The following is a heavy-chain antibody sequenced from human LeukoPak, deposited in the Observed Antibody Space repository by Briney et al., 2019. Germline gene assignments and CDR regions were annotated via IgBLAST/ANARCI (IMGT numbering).Heavy chain of an antibody. Sequence: GSLRLSCAASGFTFSSYWMHWVRQAPGKGLVWVSRINSDGSSTSYADSVKGRFTISRDNAKNSLYLQMNSLRAEDTAVYYCARGTSYYYGSGSYDYYYYMDVWGKGTTVTVSS. V-gene: IGHV3-74*01. D-gene: IGHD3-10*01. CDR3: ARGTSYYYGSGSYDYYYYMDV. J-gene: IGHJ6*03. CDR1: GFTFSSYW. CDR2: INSDGSST.